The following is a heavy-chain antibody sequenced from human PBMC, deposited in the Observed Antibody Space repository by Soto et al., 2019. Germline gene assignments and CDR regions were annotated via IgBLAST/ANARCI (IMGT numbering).Heavy chain of an antibody. Sequence: QVQLVESGGGVVQPGRSLRLSCAASGFTFSSYGMHWVRQAPGKGLEWVAVIWYDGSNKYYADSVKGRFTISRDNSKNTLYLQMNSLRAEDTAVYYCARDLSYVDIVATTQGYWGQGTLVTVSS. J-gene: IGHJ4*02. CDR2: IWYDGSNK. CDR1: GFTFSSYG. V-gene: IGHV3-33*01. D-gene: IGHD5-12*01. CDR3: ARDLSYVDIVATTQGY.